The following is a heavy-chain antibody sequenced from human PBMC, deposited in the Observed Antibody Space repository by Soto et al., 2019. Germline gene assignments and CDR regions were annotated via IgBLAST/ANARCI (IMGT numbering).Heavy chain of an antibody. D-gene: IGHD3-3*01. J-gene: IGHJ6*02. CDR1: GGTFSSYA. Sequence: ASVKVSCKASGGTFSSYAISWVRQAPGQGLEWMGGIIPIFGTANYAQKFQGRVTITADKSTSTAYMELSSLRSEDTAVYYCARTNDFWSGYYIRHYYYGMDVWGQGTTVTVSS. CDR3: ARTNDFWSGYYIRHYYYGMDV. V-gene: IGHV1-69*06. CDR2: IIPIFGTA.